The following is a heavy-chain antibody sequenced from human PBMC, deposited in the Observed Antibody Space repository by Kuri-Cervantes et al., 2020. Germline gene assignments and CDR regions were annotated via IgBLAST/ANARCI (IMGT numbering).Heavy chain of an antibody. CDR2: IYYSGST. D-gene: IGHD4-17*01. CDR1: GGSISSGGYY. CDR3: ARRGEGRYFDL. J-gene: IGHJ2*01. V-gene: IGHV4-39*01. Sequence: SETLSLTCTVSGGSISSGGYYWSWIRQHPGKGLEWIGYIYYSGSTYYNPSLKSRVTISVDTSKNQFSLKLSSVTAADTAVYYCARRGEGRYFDLWGRGTLVTVSS.